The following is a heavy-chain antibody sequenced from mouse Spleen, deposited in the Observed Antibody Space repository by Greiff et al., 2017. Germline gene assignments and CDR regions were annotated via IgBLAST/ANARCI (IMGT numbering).Heavy chain of an antibody. CDR1: GFTFSDYG. D-gene: IGHD2-1*01. V-gene: IGHV5-17*01. CDR3: ARGDYGNVDY. CDR2: INSGTSPI. Sequence: DVHLVESGGGLVRPGGSLKLSCAASGFTFSDYGMHWVRQTPETGLEWVAYINSGTSPIYYAVTVRGRFTISRDSAKNTLFLQMTSLRSEDTAVYYCARGDYGNVDYWGQGTSLTVSS. J-gene: IGHJ2*03.